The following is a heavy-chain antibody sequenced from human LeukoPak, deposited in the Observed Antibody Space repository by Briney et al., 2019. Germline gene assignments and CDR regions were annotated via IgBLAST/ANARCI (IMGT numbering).Heavy chain of an antibody. D-gene: IGHD3-9*01. CDR1: GYTFTSYG. CDR2: MNPNSGNT. Sequence: GASVKVSCKASGYTFTSYGINWVRQATGQGLEWMGWMNPNSGNTGYAQKFQGRVTMTRNTSISTAYMEPSSLRSEDTAVYYCARVERYFDWLLGYYGMDVWGQGTTVTVSS. J-gene: IGHJ6*02. CDR3: ARVERYFDWLLGYYGMDV. V-gene: IGHV1-8*02.